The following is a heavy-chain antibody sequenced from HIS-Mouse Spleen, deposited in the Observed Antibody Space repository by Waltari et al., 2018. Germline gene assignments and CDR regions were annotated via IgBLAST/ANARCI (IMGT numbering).Heavy chain of an antibody. CDR2: IYYSGST. D-gene: IGHD6-13*01. Sequence: QLQLQEWGPGLVKPSETRSLTCTVSGGSIGSSSYYWGWIRQPPGKGLEWIGSIYYSGSTYYNPSLKSRVTISVETSKNQFSLKLSSVTAADTTVYYCAREIPYSSSWYDWYFDLWGRGTLVTVSS. CDR3: AREIPYSSSWYDWYFDL. J-gene: IGHJ2*01. V-gene: IGHV4-39*07. CDR1: GGSIGSSSYY.